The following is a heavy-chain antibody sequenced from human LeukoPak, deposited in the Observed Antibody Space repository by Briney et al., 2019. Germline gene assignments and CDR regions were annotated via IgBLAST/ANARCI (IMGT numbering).Heavy chain of an antibody. CDR1: GFTFSSYA. CDR2: MGGCGGST. CDR3: ANGRDGYNPGYFDY. J-gene: IGHJ4*02. V-gene: IGHV3-23*01. Sequence: GGTLGPSRAASGFTFSSYAMNWVRRAPGKGLEWVSAMGGCGGSTYYADSVKGRFTITRDNSQNTLYLQMNSLRAEDTAVYYCANGRDGYNPGYFDYWGQGTLVTVSS. D-gene: IGHD5-24*01.